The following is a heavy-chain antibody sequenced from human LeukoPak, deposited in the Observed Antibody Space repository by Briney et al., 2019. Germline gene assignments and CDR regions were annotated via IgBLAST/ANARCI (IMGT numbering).Heavy chain of an antibody. D-gene: IGHD5-24*01. V-gene: IGHV3-64*01. J-gene: IGHJ4*02. CDR2: ISSNGGST. Sequence: PGGSPRLSCAASGFTFSDFAMHWVRQAPGKGLEYGSAISSNGGSTYYANSVKGRFTISRDNSKNTLYLQMGSLRAEDMAVYYCARNFRRWLQFPLDYWGQGTLVTVSS. CDR1: GFTFSDFA. CDR3: ARNFRRWLQFPLDY.